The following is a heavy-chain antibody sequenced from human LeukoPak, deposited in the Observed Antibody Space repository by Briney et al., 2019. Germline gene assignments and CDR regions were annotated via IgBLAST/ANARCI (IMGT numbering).Heavy chain of an antibody. CDR3: AKGGSGWYYFDY. Sequence: PGGSLRLSCAASGFTFSSYGMSWVRQAPGKGLEWVSAISGSGGSTYYADSVKGRFTISRDNSKNTLYLQMNSLRAEDTAVYYCAKGGSGWYYFDYWGQGTLVTVSS. CDR1: GFTFSSYG. D-gene: IGHD6-19*01. CDR2: ISGSGGST. V-gene: IGHV3-23*01. J-gene: IGHJ4*02.